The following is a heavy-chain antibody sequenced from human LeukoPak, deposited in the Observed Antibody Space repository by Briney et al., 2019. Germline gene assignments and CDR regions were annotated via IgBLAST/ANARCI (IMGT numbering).Heavy chain of an antibody. D-gene: IGHD6-13*01. Sequence: PGGSLRLSCAASGFTFSGYGMHWVRQAPGKGLEWVAFVRYDSSNKYYADSVKGRFTISRENAKNSLYLQMNSLRAGDTAVYYCAREVAAAGNNWFDPWGQGTLVTVSS. CDR3: AREVAAAGNNWFDP. V-gene: IGHV3-30*02. CDR1: GFTFSGYG. CDR2: VRYDSSNK. J-gene: IGHJ5*02.